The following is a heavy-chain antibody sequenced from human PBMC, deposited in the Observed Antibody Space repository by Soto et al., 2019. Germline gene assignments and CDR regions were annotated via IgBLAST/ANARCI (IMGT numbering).Heavy chain of an antibody. D-gene: IGHD3-22*01. Sequence: PSETLSLTCTVSGGSISSNTYYWGWIRHSPWKGLDWIGYIYYSGSTNYKPSLNSRVTISVDTTNNHVSLILNSVTAADTAVYYCARVGPWVPYYYDSSPYTFENWFDPWGQGTLVTVS. J-gene: IGHJ5*02. CDR2: IYYSGST. CDR3: ARVGPWVPYYYDSSPYTFENWFDP. CDR1: GGSISSNTYY. V-gene: IGHV4-61*05.